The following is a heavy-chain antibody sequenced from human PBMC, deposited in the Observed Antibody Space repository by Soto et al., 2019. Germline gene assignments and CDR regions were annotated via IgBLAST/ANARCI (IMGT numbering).Heavy chain of an antibody. J-gene: IGHJ4*02. CDR3: LAGKTNHFDF. V-gene: IGHV3-74*01. CDR2: INSDGGTT. CDR1: GLTLSRYW. Sequence: EVQLVESGGGLVQPGGSLRLSCAGSGLTLSRYWMHWVRQGPGKGLVWVSRINSDGGTTTYAASVKGRFPISRDNAKHTVDLQINSLRAEDTAVYYCLAGKTNHFDFWGQGTLVTVSS.